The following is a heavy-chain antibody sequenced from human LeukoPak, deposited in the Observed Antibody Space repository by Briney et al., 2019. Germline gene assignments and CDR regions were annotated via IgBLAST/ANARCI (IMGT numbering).Heavy chain of an antibody. CDR1: GYSISSSYY. CDR3: ARDGRDGYNYYYYYYMDV. CDR2: IYYSGST. J-gene: IGHJ6*03. Sequence: SETLSLTCTVSGYSISSSYYWGWIRQPPGKGLEWIGSIYYSGSTYYNPSLKSRVTISVDTSKNQFSLKLSSVTAADTAVYYCARDGRDGYNYYYYYYMDVWGKGTTVTVSS. D-gene: IGHD5-24*01. V-gene: IGHV4-38-2*02.